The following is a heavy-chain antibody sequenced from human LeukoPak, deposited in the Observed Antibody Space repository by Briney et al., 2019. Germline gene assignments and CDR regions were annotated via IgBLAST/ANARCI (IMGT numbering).Heavy chain of an antibody. V-gene: IGHV4-34*01. CDR3: ARRPGRVRHKYYYYGMDV. D-gene: IGHD1-26*01. J-gene: IGHJ6*02. CDR2: INHSGST. Sequence: SETLSLTCAVYGGSFSGYYWSWIRQPPGKGLEWIGEINHSGSTNYNPSLKSRVTISVDTSKNQFSLKLSSVTAADTAVYYCARRPGRVRHKYYYYGMDVWGQGTTVTVSS. CDR1: GGSFSGYY.